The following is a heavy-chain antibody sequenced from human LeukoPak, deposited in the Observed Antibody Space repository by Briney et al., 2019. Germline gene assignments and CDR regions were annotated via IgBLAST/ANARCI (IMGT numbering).Heavy chain of an antibody. D-gene: IGHD3-22*01. Sequence: GGSLRLSCAASGFTFSNYWMHWVRQVPGKGLVWVSRIKSDGSSTTYADSVKGRFTISRDNAKNTLYLQMNSLPDKDNAVYYCTRECHTSRYYFGWFDPWGQGTLVTVSS. CDR3: TRECHTSRYYFGWFDP. CDR2: IKSDGSST. J-gene: IGHJ5*02. CDR1: GFTFSNYW. V-gene: IGHV3-74*01.